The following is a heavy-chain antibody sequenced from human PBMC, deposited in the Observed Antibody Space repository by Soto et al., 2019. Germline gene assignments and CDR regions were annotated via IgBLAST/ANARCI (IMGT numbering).Heavy chain of an antibody. CDR1: GGTFSSYA. V-gene: IGHV1-69*01. CDR2: IIPVFGTT. D-gene: IGHD2-2*01. J-gene: IGHJ6*02. CDR3: ATSPPYIVVGTAAGNQYYYVRDV. Sequence: QVQLVQSGAEVKKPGSSVKVSCKASGGTFSSYAISWLRQAPGQGLEWMGGIIPVFGTTNYDQKFQGRVTITADGSTSTADMERSSLRSADTAVYYCATSPPYIVVGTAAGNQYYYVRDVWGQGTTVTVSS.